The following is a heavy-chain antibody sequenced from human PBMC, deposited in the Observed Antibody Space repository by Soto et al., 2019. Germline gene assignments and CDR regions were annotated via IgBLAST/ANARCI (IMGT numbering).Heavy chain of an antibody. CDR3: ARNGQRYSSSWYVGPIDY. V-gene: IGHV1-46*01. CDR2: INPSGGST. D-gene: IGHD6-13*01. Sequence: ASVKVSCKASGYTFTSYYMHWVRQAPGQGLEWMGIINPSGGSTSYAQKFQGRVTMTRDTSTSTVYMELSSLRSEDTAVYYCARNGQRYSSSWYVGPIDYWAQGTLVTVSS. J-gene: IGHJ4*02. CDR1: GYTFTSYY.